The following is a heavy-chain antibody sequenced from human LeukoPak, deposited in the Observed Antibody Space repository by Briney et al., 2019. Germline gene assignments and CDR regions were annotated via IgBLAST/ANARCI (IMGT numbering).Heavy chain of an antibody. CDR3: ARAGSELLWFGELLYWFDP. V-gene: IGHV1-2*02. CDR2: INPNSGGA. D-gene: IGHD3-10*01. J-gene: IGHJ5*02. CDR1: GYTFSDYN. Sequence: ASVKVSCKASGYTFSDYNMHWVRQAPGQGLEWMGWINPNSGGATYAQKFQGRVTMTRDTSISTAYLELSRLRSDDTAVYYCARAGSELLWFGELLYWFDPWGQGTPVTVSS.